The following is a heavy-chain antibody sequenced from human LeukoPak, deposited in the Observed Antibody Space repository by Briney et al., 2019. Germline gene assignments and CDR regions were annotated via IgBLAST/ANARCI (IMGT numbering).Heavy chain of an antibody. Sequence: PGGSLRLSCAASGFTFKSYSMKWVRQAPGKGLEWVSYIGTTTSTIYYADSVKGRFTISRDNAKNSLYLQMNSLRDEDTAVYYCARHDYGGNSGDYWGQGTLVTVSS. D-gene: IGHD4-23*01. J-gene: IGHJ4*02. CDR2: IGTTTSTI. CDR1: GFTFKSYS. V-gene: IGHV3-48*02. CDR3: ARHDYGGNSGDY.